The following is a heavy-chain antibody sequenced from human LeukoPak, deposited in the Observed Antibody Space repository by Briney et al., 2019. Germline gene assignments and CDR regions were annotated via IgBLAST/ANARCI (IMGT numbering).Heavy chain of an antibody. V-gene: IGHV5-51*01. CDR3: ARRPPSTSNWNWYFDL. Sequence: GESLKISCKGSGYSFTSYWIGWVRQMPGKGLEWMGIIYPGDSDTRYSPSFQGQVTISADRSISTAYLQWSSLKASDTAMYYCARRPPSTSNWNWYFDLWGRGTLVTVSS. J-gene: IGHJ2*01. D-gene: IGHD2-2*01. CDR1: GYSFTSYW. CDR2: IYPGDSDT.